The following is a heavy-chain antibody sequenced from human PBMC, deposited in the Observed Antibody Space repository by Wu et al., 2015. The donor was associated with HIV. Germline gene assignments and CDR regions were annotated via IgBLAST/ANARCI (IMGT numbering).Heavy chain of an antibody. CDR2: INPNSGGT. CDR1: GYTFTGYY. Sequence: QVQLVQSGAEVKKPGASVKVSCKASGYTFTGYYMHWVRQAPGQGLEWMGWINPNSGGTNYAQKFQGRVTMTRDTSISTAYMELSRLRSDDTAVYYCARTNYDFWSGYYSNLDYWGQGTLVTVSS. CDR3: ARTNYDFWSGYYSNLDY. J-gene: IGHJ4*02. V-gene: IGHV1-2*02. D-gene: IGHD3-3*01.